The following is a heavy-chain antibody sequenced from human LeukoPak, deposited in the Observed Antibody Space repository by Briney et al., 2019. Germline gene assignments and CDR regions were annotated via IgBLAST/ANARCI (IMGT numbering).Heavy chain of an antibody. Sequence: GGSLRLSCAASGFIVRSNYMSWVRQAPGKGLEWVSVIYSGGDTYYADSVKGRFTISRDTSKNTLNLQMNSLRAEDTAAYYCARGSAATGFDYWGQGTLVTVSS. D-gene: IGHD2-15*01. V-gene: IGHV3-53*01. CDR2: IYSGGDT. CDR3: ARGSAATGFDY. J-gene: IGHJ4*02. CDR1: GFIVRSNY.